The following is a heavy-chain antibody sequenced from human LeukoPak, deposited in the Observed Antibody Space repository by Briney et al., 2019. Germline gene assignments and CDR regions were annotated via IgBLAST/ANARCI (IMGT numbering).Heavy chain of an antibody. CDR3: AREGPRGNSQFDY. Sequence: GGSLRLSCAASGFTFNSYGMHWVRQAPGKGLEWAAVIYNDGSIEYYADSVKGRLTISRDNSKDTLFLQMNGLRAEDTAVYYCAREGPRGNSQFDYWGQGALVTVSS. D-gene: IGHD2/OR15-2a*01. CDR1: GFTFNSYG. CDR2: IYNDGSIE. J-gene: IGHJ4*02. V-gene: IGHV3-30*03.